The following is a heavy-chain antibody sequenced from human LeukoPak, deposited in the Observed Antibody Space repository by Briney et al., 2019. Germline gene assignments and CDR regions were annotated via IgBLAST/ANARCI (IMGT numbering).Heavy chain of an antibody. D-gene: IGHD1-26*01. J-gene: IGHJ4*02. V-gene: IGHV1-69*04. CDR3: ARERGGSYGY. CDR2: IIPILGIA. CDR1: GGTFSSYA. Sequence: GASVKVSCKASGGTFSSYAISWVRQAPGQGLEWMGRIIPILGIANYAQKFQGRVTMTRDTSISTAYMELSRLRSDDTAVYYCARERGGSYGYWGQGTLVTVSS.